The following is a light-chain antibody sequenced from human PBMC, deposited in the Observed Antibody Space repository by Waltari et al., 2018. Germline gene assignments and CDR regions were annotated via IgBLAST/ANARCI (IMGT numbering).Light chain of an antibody. V-gene: IGLV1-44*01. CDR2: TNN. J-gene: IGLJ3*02. CDR3: AVWDDSLSGPG. CDR1: TSNIGSNT. Sequence: QSVLTQPPSASGTPGQRVTISCSGSTSNIGSNTVNWYQQLPGTAPKLLIYTNNQRPSGVPDRFSGSKSGTAASRAISGLQSEDEADYYCAVWDDSLSGPGFGGGTKVTVL.